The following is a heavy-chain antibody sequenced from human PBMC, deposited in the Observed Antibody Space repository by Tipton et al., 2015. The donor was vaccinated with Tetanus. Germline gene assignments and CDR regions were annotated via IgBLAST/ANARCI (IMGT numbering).Heavy chain of an antibody. D-gene: IGHD6-25*01. J-gene: IGHJ5*02. CDR2: IYPYSGST. Sequence: TLSLTCSVTGGSITSGTPYWGWVRQPPGKGLEWIGSIYPYSGSTDYNPSLRSRVSISTDTSKNQFSLKLTSVTAADTAVYYCVKTADNWSDPWGRGTLVTVSP. CDR3: VKTADNWSDP. CDR1: GGSITSGTPY. V-gene: IGHV4-39*01.